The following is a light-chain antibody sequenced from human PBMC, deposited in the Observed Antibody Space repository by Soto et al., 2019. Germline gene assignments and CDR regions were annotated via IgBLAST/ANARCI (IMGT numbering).Light chain of an antibody. Sequence: EIVLTQSPGTLSLSPGERATLSCRASQSVTSSYLAWWQQKPGQAPRLLSYGASSRATGIPDRFSGSGSGTDFTLTISRLEPEDFAVYFCQQYGSSPTTFGQGTKV. V-gene: IGKV3-20*01. CDR2: GAS. CDR3: QQYGSSPTT. CDR1: QSVTSSY. J-gene: IGKJ1*01.